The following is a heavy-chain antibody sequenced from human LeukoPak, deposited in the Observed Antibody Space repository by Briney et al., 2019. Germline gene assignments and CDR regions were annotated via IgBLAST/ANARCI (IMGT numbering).Heavy chain of an antibody. D-gene: IGHD3-22*01. J-gene: IGHJ5*02. Sequence: SQTLSLTCAISGDSVSSNSAAWNWIRQSPSRGLEWLGRTYYRSKWYNEYAVSVKSRITINPDTSKNQFSLQLNSVTPEDTAVYYCARARAYYDSSGYLNWFDPWGQGTLVTVSS. V-gene: IGHV6-1*01. CDR2: TYYRSKWYN. CDR1: GDSVSSNSAA. CDR3: ARARAYYDSSGYLNWFDP.